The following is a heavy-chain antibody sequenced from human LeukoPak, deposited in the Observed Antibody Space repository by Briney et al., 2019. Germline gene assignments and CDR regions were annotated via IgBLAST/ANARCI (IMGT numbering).Heavy chain of an antibody. J-gene: IGHJ2*01. CDR2: INPSGGST. CDR1: GHTFTSYY. CDR3: ATGNSGSYWYFDL. V-gene: IGHV1-46*01. D-gene: IGHD4-23*01. Sequence: GASVTVSCKASGHTFTSYYMHWVRQAPGQGLEWMGIINPSGGSTSYAQKFQGRVTMTRDTSTSTVYMELSSLRSEDTAVYYCATGNSGSYWYFDLWGRGTLVTVSS.